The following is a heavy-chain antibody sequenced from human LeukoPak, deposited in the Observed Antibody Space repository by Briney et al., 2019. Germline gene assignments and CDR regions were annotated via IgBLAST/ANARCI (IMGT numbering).Heavy chain of an antibody. D-gene: IGHD6-19*01. J-gene: IGHJ4*02. CDR1: GGSFSGYY. Sequence: SETLSLTCAVSGGSFSGYYWSWIRQPPGKGLEWIGEINHSGSTNYNPSLKSRVTISVDTSKNQFSLKLCSVTAADTAVYYCARLRDIADFSSGWYRAPFGFDYWGQGTLVTVSS. CDR2: INHSGST. V-gene: IGHV4-34*01. CDR3: ARLRDIADFSSGWYRAPFGFDY.